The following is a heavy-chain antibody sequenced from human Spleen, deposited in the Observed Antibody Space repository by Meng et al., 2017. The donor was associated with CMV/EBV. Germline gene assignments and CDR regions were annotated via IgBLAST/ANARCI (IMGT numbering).Heavy chain of an antibody. D-gene: IGHD3-10*01. J-gene: IGHJ4*02. V-gene: IGHV3-33*01. CDR2: IWYDGSNK. CDR3: ARSPMAIDY. CDR1: GFTFSSCG. Sequence: RLSCAASGFTFSSCGMHWVRQAPGKGLEWVAVIWYDGSNKYYADSVKGRFTISRDNSKNTLYLQMNSLRAEDTAVYYCARSPMAIDYWGQGTLVTVSS.